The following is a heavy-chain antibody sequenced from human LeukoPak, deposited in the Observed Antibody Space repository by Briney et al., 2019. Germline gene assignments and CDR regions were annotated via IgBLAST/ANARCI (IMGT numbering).Heavy chain of an antibody. CDR2: ISSSGSTI. V-gene: IGHV3-11*01. J-gene: IGHJ4*02. D-gene: IGHD2-21*02. CDR3: ARGYCGGDCYSSFDY. CDR1: GFTFSDYY. Sequence: GGSLSLSCAASGFTFSDYYMSWIRHPPGTGLEWVSYISSSGSTIYYADSVQGRFTISRDNAKNSLYLQMNSLRADDTAVYYCARGYCGGDCYSSFDYWGQGTLVTVSS.